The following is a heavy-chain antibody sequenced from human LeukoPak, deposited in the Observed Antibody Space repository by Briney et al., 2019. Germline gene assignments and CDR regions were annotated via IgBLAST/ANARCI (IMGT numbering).Heavy chain of an antibody. CDR2: ISYDGSNK. D-gene: IGHD3-22*01. CDR1: GFSFSSYW. CDR3: ARDRSLTYYYDSSGPRDWYFDL. V-gene: IGHV3-30*03. Sequence: GGSLRLSCAASGFSFSSYWMSWVRQAPGKGLVWVAVISYDGSNKYYADSVKGRFTISRDNSKNTLYLQMNSLRAEDTAVYYCARDRSLTYYYDSSGPRDWYFDLWGRGTLVTVSS. J-gene: IGHJ2*01.